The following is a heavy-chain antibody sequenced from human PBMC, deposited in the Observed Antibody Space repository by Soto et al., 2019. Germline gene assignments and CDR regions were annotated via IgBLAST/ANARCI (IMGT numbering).Heavy chain of an antibody. J-gene: IGHJ4*02. CDR1: GFTFSSYW. V-gene: IGHV3-74*01. CDR3: ARVPPEKFGVRNY. CDR2: INPGGSIT. D-gene: IGHD2-15*01. Sequence: EEQLVESGGGLVQPGGSLRLSCAASGFTFSSYWMHWVRQAPGKGLVWVSRINPGGSITAYADSVKGRFTISRDNAKNTLYLQMSRLGGDDTAVYYCARVPPEKFGVRNYWGQATLVTVSS.